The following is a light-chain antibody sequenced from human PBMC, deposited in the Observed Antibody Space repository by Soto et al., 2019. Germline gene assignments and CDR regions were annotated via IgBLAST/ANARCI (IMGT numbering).Light chain of an antibody. CDR1: SSDVGGYNY. CDR3: SSYTSSSTVV. J-gene: IGLJ2*01. Sequence: QSALTQPASVSGSPGQSITISCTGTSSDVGGYNYVSWYQQQPGKAPKLMIYDVSNRPSGVSNRVSGSKSGNTASLTISGLQAEDEADYYCSSYTSSSTVVFGGGTKLTVL. CDR2: DVS. V-gene: IGLV2-14*01.